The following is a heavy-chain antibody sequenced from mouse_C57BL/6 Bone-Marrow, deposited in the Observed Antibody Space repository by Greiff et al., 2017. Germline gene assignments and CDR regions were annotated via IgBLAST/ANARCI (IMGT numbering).Heavy chain of an antibody. CDR3: ARWATVVARGNYFDY. D-gene: IGHD1-1*01. CDR1: GYTFTSYW. J-gene: IGHJ2*01. CDR2: IDPSDSYT. V-gene: IGHV1-59*01. Sequence: QVQLQQPGAELVRPGTSVKLSCKASGYTFTSYWMHWVKQRPGQGLEWIGVIDPSDSYTNYNQQFKGKATLTVDTSSSTAYMQLSSLTSEDSAVYYCARWATVVARGNYFDYWGQGTTLTVSS.